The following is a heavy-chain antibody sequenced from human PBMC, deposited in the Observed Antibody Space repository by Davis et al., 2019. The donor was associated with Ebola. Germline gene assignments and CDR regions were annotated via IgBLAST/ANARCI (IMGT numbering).Heavy chain of an antibody. Sequence: ASVKVSCKASGYTFTGYDINWVRQATGQGLEWMGWMNPNSGNTGYAQKFQGRVTMTRDTSAGTAYMEMSSLTSEDTAVYYCARTFVGGWLFDYWGQGTLVTVSS. CDR2: MNPNSGNT. V-gene: IGHV1-8*01. CDR3: ARTFVGGWLFDY. CDR1: GYTFTGYD. D-gene: IGHD1-26*01. J-gene: IGHJ4*02.